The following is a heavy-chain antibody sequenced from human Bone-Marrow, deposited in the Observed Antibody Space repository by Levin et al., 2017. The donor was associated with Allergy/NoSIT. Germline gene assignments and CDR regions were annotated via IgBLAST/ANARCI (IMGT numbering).Heavy chain of an antibody. Sequence: KMSGPPLFPPPPPLPLTCTFSGFSLSSYGVGVGWIRQPPGKALEWLAVIYWDDDKRYSPSLKSRLTITKDTSKDQVVLTMTNMDTVDTATYYCAQRGSWAGNNWDTGYLDYWGQGTLVTVSS. V-gene: IGHV2-5*02. D-gene: IGHD1-1*01. CDR3: AQRGSWAGNNWDTGYLDY. CDR1: GFSLSSYGVG. CDR2: IYWDDDK. J-gene: IGHJ4*02.